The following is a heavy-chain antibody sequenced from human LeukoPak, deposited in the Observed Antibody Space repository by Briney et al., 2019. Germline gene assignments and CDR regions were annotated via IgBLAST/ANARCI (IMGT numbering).Heavy chain of an antibody. D-gene: IGHD7-27*01. Sequence: GASVKVSCKASGYTFTGYYMHWVRQAPGQGLEWMGSINPNSGGTNYAQKFQGWVTMTRDTSISTAYMELSRLRSDDTAVYYCARDLLSSSGNWGTFHDAFDIWGQGTMVTVSS. CDR1: GYTFTGYY. J-gene: IGHJ3*02. CDR2: INPNSGGT. CDR3: ARDLLSSSGNWGTFHDAFDI. V-gene: IGHV1-2*04.